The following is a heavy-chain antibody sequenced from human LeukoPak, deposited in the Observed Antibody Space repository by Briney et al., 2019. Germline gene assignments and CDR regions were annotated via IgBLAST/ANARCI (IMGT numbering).Heavy chain of an antibody. CDR1: GYTFSSYG. D-gene: IGHD6-13*01. Sequence: ASVKVSCKASGYTFSSYGISWVRQAPGQGLEWMGWIATYNGNSKYAQEVQGRVTMTTDTSTTTAYMELRTLRSDDTAVYYCARDMVGLAANGNWFDPWGQGTLVTVSS. CDR3: ARDMVGLAANGNWFDP. CDR2: IATYNGNS. J-gene: IGHJ5*02. V-gene: IGHV1-18*01.